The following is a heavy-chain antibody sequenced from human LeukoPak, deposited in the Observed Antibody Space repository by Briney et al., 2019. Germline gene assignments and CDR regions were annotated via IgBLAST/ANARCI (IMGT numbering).Heavy chain of an antibody. D-gene: IGHD2-2*01. CDR1: GGSISSYY. Sequence: SETLSLTCTVSGGSISSYYWSWIRQPAGKGLEWIGRIYTSGSTNYNPSLKSRVTMSVDASKNLFSLELSSVTAADTAVYYCARGAHCSSTSCYDFVEWRNGMDVWGQGTTVTVSS. CDR2: IYTSGST. J-gene: IGHJ6*02. V-gene: IGHV4-4*07. CDR3: ARGAHCSSTSCYDFVEWRNGMDV.